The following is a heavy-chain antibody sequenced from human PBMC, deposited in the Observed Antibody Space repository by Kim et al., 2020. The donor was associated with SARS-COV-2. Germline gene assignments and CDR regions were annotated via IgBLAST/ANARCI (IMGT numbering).Heavy chain of an antibody. V-gene: IGHV4-38-2*02. CDR2: IYHSGST. CDR3: ARAKPDYDILTGYYLFDY. CDR1: GYSISSGYY. Sequence: SETLSLTCTVSGYSISSGYYWGWIRQPPGKGLEWIGSIYHSGSTYYNPSLKSRVTISVDTSKNQFSLKLSSVTAADTAVYYCARAKPDYDILTGYYLFDYWGQGTLVTVSS. D-gene: IGHD3-9*01. J-gene: IGHJ4*02.